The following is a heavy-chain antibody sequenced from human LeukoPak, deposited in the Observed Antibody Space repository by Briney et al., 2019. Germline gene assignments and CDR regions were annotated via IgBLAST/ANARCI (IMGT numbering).Heavy chain of an antibody. CDR2: ISYDGSNK. Sequence: GRSLRLSCAASGFTFSSYGMHWVRQAPGKGLERVAVISYDGSNKYYADSVKGRFTISRDNSKNTLYLQMNSLRAEDTAVYYCAKGPTLVTTCYFDYWGQGTLVTVSS. V-gene: IGHV3-30*18. D-gene: IGHD4-17*01. CDR1: GFTFSSYG. CDR3: AKGPTLVTTCYFDY. J-gene: IGHJ4*02.